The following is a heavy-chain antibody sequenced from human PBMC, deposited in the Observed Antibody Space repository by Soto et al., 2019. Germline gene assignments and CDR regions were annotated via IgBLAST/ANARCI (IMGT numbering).Heavy chain of an antibody. D-gene: IGHD3-22*01. CDR1: GGTFSSYG. J-gene: IGHJ3*02. V-gene: IGHV1-69*01. CDR2: IIPVFGTT. CDR3: ARGLYYYDSSGYSDAFDT. Sequence: QVQLVQSGTEVKKPGSSVKVSCQASGGTFSSYGVSWVRQAPGQGLEWMGRIIPVFGTTHHAQKFRGRVTLAADESTSTAYMELSSVRSEDTAVYYCARGLYYYDSSGYSDAFDTWGQGTLVTVSS.